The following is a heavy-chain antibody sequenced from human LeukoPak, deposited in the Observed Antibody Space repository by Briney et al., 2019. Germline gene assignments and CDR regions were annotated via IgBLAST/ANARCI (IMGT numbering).Heavy chain of an antibody. CDR1: GGSISSYH. CDR2: ISYSGST. Sequence: SETLSLTCTVSGGSISSYHWSWIRQPPGKGLEWIGYISYSGSTNYNPSLKSRVTISVDTSKNQFSLKLSSVTAADTAVYYCARGAYYFDYWGQGTLVTVSS. CDR3: ARGAYYFDY. V-gene: IGHV4-59*12. J-gene: IGHJ4*02.